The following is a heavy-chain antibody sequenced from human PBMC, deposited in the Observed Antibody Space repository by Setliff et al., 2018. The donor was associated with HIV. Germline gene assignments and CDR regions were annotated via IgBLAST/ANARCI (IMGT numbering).Heavy chain of an antibody. J-gene: IGHJ4*02. CDR2: IFGSGVT. V-gene: IGHV4-4*07. CDR3: ARDNHGFPVD. Sequence: SETLSLTCNVSGGAIINYDWTWVRQPAGKGLEWIGRIFGSGVTNYNTSLESRVTMSLDTSRNHLSRRLRSVTAADTAVYYCARDNHGFPVDWGRGTLVTVSS. CDR1: GGAIINYD. D-gene: IGHD5-12*01.